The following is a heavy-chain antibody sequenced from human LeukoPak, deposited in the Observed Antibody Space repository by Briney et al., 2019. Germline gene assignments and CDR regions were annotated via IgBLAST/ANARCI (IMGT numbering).Heavy chain of an antibody. CDR1: EFTFSSYG. CDR3: ARGLANFDY. J-gene: IGHJ4*02. V-gene: IGHV3-30*02. CDR2: IRYDGSDR. Sequence: GGSLRLSCVASEFTFSSYGMHWVRQAPGKGLEWVAYIRYDGSDRYYADSVKGRFTISRDNSKNTLYLQMNSLRAEDTAVYYCARGLANFDYWGQGTLVTVSS.